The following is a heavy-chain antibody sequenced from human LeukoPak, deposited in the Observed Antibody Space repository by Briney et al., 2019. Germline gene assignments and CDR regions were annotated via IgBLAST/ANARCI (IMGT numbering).Heavy chain of an antibody. D-gene: IGHD5-18*01. J-gene: IGHJ5*02. Sequence: SETLSLTCTVSGGSISSYYWSWIRQPAGKGREWIGRIYTSGSTNYNPSLKSRVTMSVDTSKNQFSLKLSSVTAADTAVYYCARDLYSYGYPNWFDPWGQGTLVTVSS. CDR3: ARDLYSYGYPNWFDP. CDR2: IYTSGST. V-gene: IGHV4-4*07. CDR1: GGSISSYY.